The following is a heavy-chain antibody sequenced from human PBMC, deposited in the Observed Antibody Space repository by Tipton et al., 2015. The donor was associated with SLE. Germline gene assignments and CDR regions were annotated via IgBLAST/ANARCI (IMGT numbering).Heavy chain of an antibody. CDR3: ARDLGAGWGGHWYFDL. CDR1: GGSINGYY. CDR2: IYHSGST. Sequence: TLSLTCTVSGGSINGYYWNLFRQPPGRELEWTGYIYHSGSTNYNPSLKSRVTVSVDTSKNQFSLKLSSVTTADTAVYYCARDLGAGWGGHWYFDLWGRGTLLTVSS. D-gene: IGHD3-16*01. V-gene: IGHV4-59*01. J-gene: IGHJ2*01.